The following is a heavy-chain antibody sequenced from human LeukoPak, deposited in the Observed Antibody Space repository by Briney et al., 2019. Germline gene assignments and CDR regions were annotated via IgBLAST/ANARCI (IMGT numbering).Heavy chain of an antibody. CDR1: GYTFTSYY. Sequence: ASVKVSCKASGYTFTSYYMHWVRQAPGQGLEWMGIINPSGGSTSYAQRFQGRVTMTRDTSTSTVYMELSSLRSEDTAVYYCARDLWISSKIGYYFLVGYWGQGTLVTVSS. D-gene: IGHD3-22*01. V-gene: IGHV1-46*01. CDR3: ARDLWISSKIGYYFLVGY. J-gene: IGHJ4*02. CDR2: INPSGGST.